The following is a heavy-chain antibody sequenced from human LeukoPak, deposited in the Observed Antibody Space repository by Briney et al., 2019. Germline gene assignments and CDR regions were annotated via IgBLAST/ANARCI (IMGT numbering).Heavy chain of an antibody. CDR3: AKDREFRSYGHYFDY. D-gene: IGHD5-18*01. J-gene: IGHJ4*02. CDR2: ISWNSGSI. Sequence: GGSLRLSCAASGFTFDDYAMHWVRQAPGKGLEWVSGISWNSGSIGYADSVKGRFTISRDNAKNSLYLQMNSLRAEDTALYYCAKDREFRSYGHYFDYWGQGTLVTVSS. V-gene: IGHV3-9*01. CDR1: GFTFDDYA.